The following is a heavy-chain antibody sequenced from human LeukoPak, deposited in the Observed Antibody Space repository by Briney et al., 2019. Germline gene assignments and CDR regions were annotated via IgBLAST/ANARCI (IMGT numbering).Heavy chain of an antibody. CDR1: GYTFTGYY. CDR2: MNPNSGNT. D-gene: IGHD6-19*01. Sequence: ASVKVSCKASGYTFTGYYMHWVRQAPGQGLEWMGWMNPNSGNTGYAQKFQGRVTMTRNTSISTAYMELSSLRSEDTAVYYCALRYSSGWVANGGAFDIWGQGTMVTVSS. J-gene: IGHJ3*02. V-gene: IGHV1-8*02. CDR3: ALRYSSGWVANGGAFDI.